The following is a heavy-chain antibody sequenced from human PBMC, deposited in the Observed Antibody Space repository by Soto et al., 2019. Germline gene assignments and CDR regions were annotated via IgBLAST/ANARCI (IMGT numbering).Heavy chain of an antibody. Sequence: SETLSLTCTVSGGSISSGGYYWSWIRQHPGKGLEWIGYIYCSGSTYYNPSLKSRVTISVDTSKNQFSLKLSSVTAADTAVYYCARAADYPGGVDYWGQGTLVTVSS. J-gene: IGHJ4*02. D-gene: IGHD4-17*01. CDR3: ARAADYPGGVDY. V-gene: IGHV4-31*03. CDR2: IYCSGST. CDR1: GGSISSGGYY.